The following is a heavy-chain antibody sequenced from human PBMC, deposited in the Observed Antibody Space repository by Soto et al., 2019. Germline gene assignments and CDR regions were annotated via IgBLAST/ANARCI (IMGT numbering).Heavy chain of an antibody. Sequence: SETLSLTCTVSNYSISSGCYWGWIRQSPGEGLEWIVSMYHSGTTYYNPSLKSRVTISIDTSKNQFSLKLTSVTSADTAVYFCARVAFGPIDYWGQGTLVTVSS. CDR1: NYSISSGCY. J-gene: IGHJ4*02. V-gene: IGHV4-38-2*02. D-gene: IGHD3-16*01. CDR2: MYHSGTT. CDR3: ARVAFGPIDY.